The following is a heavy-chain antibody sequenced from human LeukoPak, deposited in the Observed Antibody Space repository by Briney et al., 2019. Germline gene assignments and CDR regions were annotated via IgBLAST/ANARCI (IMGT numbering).Heavy chain of an antibody. V-gene: IGHV4-31*03. CDR2: IYYSGST. CDR3: ARRIIVVVPAAPPDGMDV. J-gene: IGHJ6*02. D-gene: IGHD2-2*01. Sequence: SETLSLTCTVSGGSISSGGYYWSWIRQHPGKGLEWIGYIYYSGSTYYNPSLKSRVTISVDTSKNQFSLKLSSVTAADTAVYYCARRIIVVVPAAPPDGMDVWGQGTTVTVSS. CDR1: GGSISSGGYY.